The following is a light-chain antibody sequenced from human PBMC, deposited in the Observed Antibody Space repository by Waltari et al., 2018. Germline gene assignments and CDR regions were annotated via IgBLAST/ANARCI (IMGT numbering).Light chain of an antibody. CDR2: RAS. Sequence: DIQMTHSPSSLSASVADTVTITCQASQGIGNNLNWYQQKTGKAPKLLIYRASSLQSGIPSRFSGSGSGTDFTLTISSLQHEDFATYYCQQGYSYPYSFGQGTKVEIK. V-gene: IGKV1-16*01. CDR1: QGIGNN. CDR3: QQGYSYPYS. J-gene: IGKJ2*03.